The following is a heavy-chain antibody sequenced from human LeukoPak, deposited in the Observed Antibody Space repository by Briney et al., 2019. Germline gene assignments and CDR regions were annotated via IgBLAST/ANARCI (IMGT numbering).Heavy chain of an antibody. CDR3: ARTYYYDSSGYLKVRKNSISASPNDY. J-gene: IGHJ4*02. CDR2: IYYSGST. Sequence: SETLSLTCTVSGGSISSYYWSWIRQPPGKGLEWIGYIYYSGSTNYNPSLKSRVTISVDTSKNQFSLKLSSVTAADTAVYYCARTYYYDSSGYLKVRKNSISASPNDYWGQGTLVTVSS. V-gene: IGHV4-59*01. D-gene: IGHD3-22*01. CDR1: GGSISSYY.